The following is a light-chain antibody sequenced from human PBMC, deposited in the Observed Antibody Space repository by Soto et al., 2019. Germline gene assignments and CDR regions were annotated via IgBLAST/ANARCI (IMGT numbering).Light chain of an antibody. CDR1: QSISDT. CDR2: SAP. CDR3: QQYNNWPWT. J-gene: IGKJ1*01. Sequence: EIVMTQSPATLSGSPGGRATLSCRASQSISDTLAWYQQKPGQAPRLLIYSAPARATGFPARFSGSGSGTDFTLTISSLQSEDFAVYYCQQYNNWPWTFGQGTKV. V-gene: IGKV3-15*01.